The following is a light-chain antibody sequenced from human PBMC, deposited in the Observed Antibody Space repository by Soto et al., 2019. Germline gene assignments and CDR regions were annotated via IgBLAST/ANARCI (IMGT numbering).Light chain of an antibody. CDR3: GTWDSSLSAGV. J-gene: IGLJ2*01. Sequence: QSVLTQPPSVSAAPGQKVTISCSGSIGNNYVSWYQQLPGTAPKLLIYDNNKRPSGIPDRFSGSKSGTSATLGITGLQTGDEADYYCGTWDSSLSAGVLGGGTKVTVL. V-gene: IGLV1-51*01. CDR2: DNN. CDR1: IGNNY.